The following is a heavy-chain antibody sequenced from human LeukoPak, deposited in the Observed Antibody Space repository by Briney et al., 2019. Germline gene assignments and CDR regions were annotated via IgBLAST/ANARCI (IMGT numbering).Heavy chain of an antibody. D-gene: IGHD6-13*01. CDR2: INPNSGGT. CDR1: GYTFTGYY. V-gene: IGHV1-2*02. Sequence: ASVKVSCKASGYTFTGYYMHWVRQAPGQGLEWMGWINPNSGGTNYAQKFQGRVTMTRDTSISTAYMELSRLRSDDTAVYYCASYSSGWYAEYFQRWGQGTLVTVSS. J-gene: IGHJ1*01. CDR3: ASYSSGWYAEYFQR.